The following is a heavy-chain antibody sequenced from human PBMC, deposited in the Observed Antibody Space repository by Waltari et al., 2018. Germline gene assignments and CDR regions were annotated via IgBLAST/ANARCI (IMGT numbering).Heavy chain of an antibody. CDR1: GDSMSSNYF. CDR3: ARDRGRGLYLDS. J-gene: IGHJ4*02. V-gene: IGHV4-4*02. CDR2: VHRSGRT. D-gene: IGHD2-15*01. Sequence: HGQLQQSGPGLVKPSESLSLTCAVSGDSMSSNYFWSWVRQSPGKGLEWIGQVHRSGRTNYNPSLASRVTISIDTSNNQFPHRVPSPTPADTAMYYCARDRGRGLYLDSWSQGTLVTVSP.